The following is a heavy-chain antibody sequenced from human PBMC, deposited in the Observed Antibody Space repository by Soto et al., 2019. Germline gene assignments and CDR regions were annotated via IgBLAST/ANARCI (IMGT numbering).Heavy chain of an antibody. CDR2: IYFTGNT. CDR3: AGQTFTIAAASYGRSDWFDP. J-gene: IGHJ5*02. CDR1: GGSITSSSHF. D-gene: IGHD6-25*01. Sequence: SETLSLTCTASGGSITSSSHFWGWVRQPPGKGLEWIGTIYFTGNTYYTPSLKSRLTMSIDTSKNEFSLRLNSVTAADTAVYYCAGQTFTIAAASYGRSDWFDPWGPGTLVTVSS. V-gene: IGHV4-39*01.